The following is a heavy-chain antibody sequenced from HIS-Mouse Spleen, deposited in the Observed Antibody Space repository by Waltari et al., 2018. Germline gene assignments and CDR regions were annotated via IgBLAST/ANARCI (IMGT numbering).Heavy chain of an antibody. CDR3: ARDHRNNWAIRD. V-gene: IGHV3-30-3*01. CDR2: ISYDGSNK. D-gene: IGHD1-20*01. Sequence: QVQLVESGGGVVQPGRSLRLSCAASVFTFSSYAMHWVRQAPGKGLEWVAVISYDGSNKYYADSVKCRFTISRDNSKNTLYLQMNSLRAEDTAVYYCARDHRNNWAIRDWGQGTLVTVSS. CDR1: VFTFSSYA. J-gene: IGHJ4*02.